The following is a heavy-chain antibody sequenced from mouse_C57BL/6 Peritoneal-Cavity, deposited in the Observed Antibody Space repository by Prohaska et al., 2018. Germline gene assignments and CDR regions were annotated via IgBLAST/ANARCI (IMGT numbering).Heavy chain of an antibody. CDR2: IDPEDGET. Sequence: EVQLQQSGAELVKPGDSVKLSCTASGFNIKDYYMHWVKQRTEQGLEWIGRIDPEDGETKYAPKFKGKATITADTSYNTAYLQLSSLTSEDTAVYYCAKWLGAWFAYWGQGTLVTVSA. CDR1: GFNIKDYY. V-gene: IGHV14-2*01. CDR3: AKWLGAWFAY. D-gene: IGHD2-2*01. J-gene: IGHJ3*01.